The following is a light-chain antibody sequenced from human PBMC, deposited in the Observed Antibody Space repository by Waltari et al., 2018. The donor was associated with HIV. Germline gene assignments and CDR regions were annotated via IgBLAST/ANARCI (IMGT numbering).Light chain of an antibody. CDR2: DAS. CDR3: QQYNSWPGT. Sequence: EIVMTQSPATLSVSPGERATLSCRASQSVSSNLAWYQHKPGQAPRLLIYDASTRATGIPARFGGSGSGTEFTLTISSLQSEDFAVYYCQQYNSWPGTFGQGTKVEIK. J-gene: IGKJ1*01. CDR1: QSVSSN. V-gene: IGKV3-15*01.